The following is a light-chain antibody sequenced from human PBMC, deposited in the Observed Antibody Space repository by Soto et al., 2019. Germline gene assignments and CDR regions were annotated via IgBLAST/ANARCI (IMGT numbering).Light chain of an antibody. CDR1: QTISTY. CDR2: AAS. J-gene: IGKJ2*01. CDR3: QQSHGIPYT. V-gene: IGKV1-39*01. Sequence: DIQMTQSPSSLSASVGDRVTITCRASQTISTYLNWYQQKPGKAPKLLIYAASTLQSGVPSRFSGSGSGTDFTLTISRLQPEDFATYFCQQSHGIPYTFGQGTKLEIK.